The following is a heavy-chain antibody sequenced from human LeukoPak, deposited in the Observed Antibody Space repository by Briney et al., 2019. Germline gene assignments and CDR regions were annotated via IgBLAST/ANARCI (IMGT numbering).Heavy chain of an antibody. CDR3: AKRMGPYGMDV. Sequence: GGSLRLSCAASGFTFSGYGMHWVRQAPGKGLEWVAVISYDGSNKYYADSVKGRFTISRDNSKNTLYLQMNSLRAEDTAVYYCAKRMGPYGMDVWGQGTTVTVSS. CDR1: GFTFSGYG. CDR2: ISYDGSNK. J-gene: IGHJ6*02. D-gene: IGHD2-8*01. V-gene: IGHV3-30*18.